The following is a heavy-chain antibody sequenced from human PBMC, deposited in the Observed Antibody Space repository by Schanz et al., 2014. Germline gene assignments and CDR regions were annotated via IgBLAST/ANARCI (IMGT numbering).Heavy chain of an antibody. V-gene: IGHV3-23*01. CDR3: AKGRFGELSAFDI. CDR1: GFSFGNYG. J-gene: IGHJ3*02. D-gene: IGHD3-10*01. CDR2: MNESHSTI. Sequence: EVQLLESGGGLVQPGGSLRLSCEASGFSFGNYGMSWVRQAPGKGLLWVSAMNESHSTIYYADSVRGRFTISRDNAENTLFLQMNSLRAEDTAVYYCAKGRFGELSAFDIWGQGTMVTVSS.